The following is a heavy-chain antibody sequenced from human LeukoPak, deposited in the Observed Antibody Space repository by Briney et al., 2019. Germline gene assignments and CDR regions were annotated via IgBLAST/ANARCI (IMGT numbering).Heavy chain of an antibody. CDR2: IYYSGST. J-gene: IGHJ4*02. D-gene: IGHD3-22*01. Sequence: PSETLSLTCTVSGGSIGTYYWSWIRQPPGKGLEWIGYIYYSGSTNYNPSLKSRVTISVDTSKNQFPLRLSYVTAADTAVYYCARGDRSVPNYWGQGTLVTVSS. V-gene: IGHV4-59*01. CDR3: ARGDRSVPNY. CDR1: GGSIGTYY.